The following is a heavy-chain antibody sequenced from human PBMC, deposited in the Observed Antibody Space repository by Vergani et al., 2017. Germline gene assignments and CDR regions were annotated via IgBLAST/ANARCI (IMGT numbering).Heavy chain of an antibody. CDR2: ISGYNGNT. CDR3: AGVGAALVTGVGDY. V-gene: IGHV1-18*01. J-gene: IGHJ4*02. Sequence: QVQLVQSGAEVKKPGASVKVSCKASGYTFTSYGISWVRQAPGQGLEWMGWISGYNGNTKYAQKFQGRVTMTTDTSTSTAYMELRSLRSDDAAVYYCAGVGAALVTGVGDYWGQGTLVTVSS. D-gene: IGHD5-18*01. CDR1: GYTFTSYG.